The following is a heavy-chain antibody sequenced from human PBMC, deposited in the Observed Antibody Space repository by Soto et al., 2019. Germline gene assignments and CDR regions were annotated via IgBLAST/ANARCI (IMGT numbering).Heavy chain of an antibody. CDR3: AKIYCSGGSCYSGLYFQH. CDR1: GYTLTSYG. J-gene: IGHJ1*01. D-gene: IGHD2-15*01. Sequence: ASVKVSCTASGYTLTSYGISWVRQAPGQGLEWMGWISAYNGNTNYAQKLQGRVTMTTDTSTSTAYMELRSLRSDDTAVYYCAKIYCSGGSCYSGLYFQHWGQGTLVTVS. V-gene: IGHV1-18*01. CDR2: ISAYNGNT.